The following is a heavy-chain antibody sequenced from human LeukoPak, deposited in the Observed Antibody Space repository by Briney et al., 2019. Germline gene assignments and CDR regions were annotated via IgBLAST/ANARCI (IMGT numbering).Heavy chain of an antibody. V-gene: IGHV1-58*02. CDR3: AADRYSYDSSGYYRAFDI. D-gene: IGHD3-22*01. Sequence: SVKVSCKASGFTFTSSAMQWVRQARGQGLEWIGWIVVGSGNTNYAQKFQERVTITRDMSTSTAYMELRSLRSEDAAVYYYAADRYSYDSSGYYRAFDIWGQGTMVTVSS. CDR1: GFTFTSSA. CDR2: IVVGSGNT. J-gene: IGHJ3*02.